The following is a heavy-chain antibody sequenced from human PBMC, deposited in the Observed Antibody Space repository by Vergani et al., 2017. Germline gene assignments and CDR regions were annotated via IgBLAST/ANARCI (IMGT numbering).Heavy chain of an antibody. CDR1: GGSISSGDYY. Sequence: QVQLQESGPGLVKPSQTLSLTCTVSGGSISSGDYYWSWIRQPPGKGLEWIGYIYYSGSTYYNPSLKSRVTISVDPSKNQFSLKLSSVTAADTAVYYCARGPRGYSYGSYFDYWGQGTLVTVSS. V-gene: IGHV4-30-4*01. D-gene: IGHD5-18*01. CDR3: ARGPRGYSYGSYFDY. J-gene: IGHJ4*02. CDR2: IYYSGST.